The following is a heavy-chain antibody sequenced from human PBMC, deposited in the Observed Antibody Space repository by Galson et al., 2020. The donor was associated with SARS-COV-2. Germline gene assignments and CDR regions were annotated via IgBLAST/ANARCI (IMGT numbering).Heavy chain of an antibody. Sequence: GGSLRLSCAASGFTFDDYAMHWVRQAPGKGLEWVSSISWNSGNIDYADSVKGRFTISRDNAKNSLFLQMNSLRAEDTAMYYCAKGTNSCRVGGFGIGYWGQGNLVTGSS. CDR3: AKGTNSCRVGGFGIGY. CDR2: ISWNSGNI. D-gene: IGHD3-16*01. CDR1: GFTFDDYA. V-gene: IGHV3-9*01. J-gene: IGHJ4*02.